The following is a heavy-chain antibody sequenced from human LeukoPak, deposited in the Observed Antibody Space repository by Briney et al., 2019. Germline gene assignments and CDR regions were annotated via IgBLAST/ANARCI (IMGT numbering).Heavy chain of an antibody. J-gene: IGHJ5*02. D-gene: IGHD2-15*01. V-gene: IGHV4-39*07. Sequence: SETLSLTCTVSGGSISSSSYYWGWIRQPPGKGLEWIGSIYYSGSTYYNPSLKSRVTISVDTSKNQFSLKLSSVTAADTAVYYCARGGSGPNNWFDPWGQGTLVTVSS. CDR3: ARGGSGPNNWFDP. CDR1: GGSISSSSYY. CDR2: IYYSGST.